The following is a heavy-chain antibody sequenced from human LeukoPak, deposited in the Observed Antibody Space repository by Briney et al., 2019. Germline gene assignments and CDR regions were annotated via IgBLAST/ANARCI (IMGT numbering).Heavy chain of an antibody. J-gene: IGHJ2*01. V-gene: IGHV3-7*01. CDR3: ARADLEWYLDL. CDR2: IRQDGGEI. CDR1: GFMFNAYW. Sequence: GGSLRLSCTGSGFMFNAYWMSWVRKAPGMGLEWVGKIRQDGGEIFYVDSVRGRITISRDNAKNSVYLQLNSLRAEDTAVYYCARADLEWYLDLWGRGTLVTVSS.